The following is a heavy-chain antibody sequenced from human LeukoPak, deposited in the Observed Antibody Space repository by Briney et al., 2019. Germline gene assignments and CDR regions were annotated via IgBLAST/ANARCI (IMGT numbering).Heavy chain of an antibody. CDR3: ARGDTIFGVVLDY. J-gene: IGHJ4*02. Sequence: SETLSLTCAVYGGSFSGYYWSWIRQPPGKGLEWIGEINHSGSTNYNPSLKSRVTISVDTSKNQFSLKLSSVTAADTAVYYCARGDTIFGVVLDYWGQGTLVTVSS. CDR2: INHSGST. CDR1: GGSFSGYY. D-gene: IGHD3-3*01. V-gene: IGHV4-34*01.